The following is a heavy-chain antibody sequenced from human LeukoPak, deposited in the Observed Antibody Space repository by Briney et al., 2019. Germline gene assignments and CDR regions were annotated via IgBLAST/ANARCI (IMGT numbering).Heavy chain of an antibody. Sequence: SETLSLTCTVSGGSISSHYWSWIRQPPGKGLEWIGYIYYSGSTNYNPSLKSRVTISVDTSKNQFPLKLSSVTAADTAVYYCARAPGYGSGSFHYYMDVWGKGTTVTVSS. J-gene: IGHJ6*03. CDR1: GGSISSHY. CDR3: ARAPGYGSGSFHYYMDV. V-gene: IGHV4-59*11. CDR2: IYYSGST. D-gene: IGHD3-10*01.